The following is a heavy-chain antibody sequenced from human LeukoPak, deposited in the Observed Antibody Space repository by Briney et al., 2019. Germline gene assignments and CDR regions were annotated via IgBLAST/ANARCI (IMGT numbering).Heavy chain of an antibody. CDR1: GFTFSGYA. V-gene: IGHV3-23*01. Sequence: GGFLRLSCAASGFTFSGYAMSWLRQAPGKGLEWVAAISGSGGSTYYADSVKGRFTISRDNSKNTLYVQMNRLSADGTARYYCAKFAVVEGAIDIWGQGTMVTVSS. D-gene: IGHD2-15*01. CDR2: ISGSGGST. CDR3: AKFAVVEGAIDI. J-gene: IGHJ3*02.